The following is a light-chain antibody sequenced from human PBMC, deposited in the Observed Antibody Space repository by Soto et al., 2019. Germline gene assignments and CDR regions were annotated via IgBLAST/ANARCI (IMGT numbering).Light chain of an antibody. Sequence: ELVLTQSPATLSLSPGERATLSCRASQSINRHLAWYRQKPGQAPRLLIYDASNRATGIPARFSGSGSGTDFTLTISSLEPEDFGVYYCQQRSNWTPDTVVGGTKVDSK. J-gene: IGKJ4*01. CDR1: QSINRH. CDR3: QQRSNWTPDT. V-gene: IGKV3-11*01. CDR2: DAS.